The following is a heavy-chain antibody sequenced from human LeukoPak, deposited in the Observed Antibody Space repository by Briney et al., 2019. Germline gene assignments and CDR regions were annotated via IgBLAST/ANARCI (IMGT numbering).Heavy chain of an antibody. V-gene: IGHV3-7*03. J-gene: IGHJ4*02. CDR2: VKYDGSEK. Sequence: GGSLRLSCAASGFTFSSYWMSWVRQAPGKGLEWVANVKYDGSEKYYVDSVKGRFTISRDNAKNSLYLQMNSLRAEDTALYYCARVKREGIAAAGRNDYWGQGTLVTVSS. D-gene: IGHD6-13*01. CDR1: GFTFSSYW. CDR3: ARVKREGIAAAGRNDY.